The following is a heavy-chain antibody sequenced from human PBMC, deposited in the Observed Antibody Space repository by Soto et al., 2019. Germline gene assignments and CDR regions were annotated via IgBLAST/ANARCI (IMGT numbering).Heavy chain of an antibody. CDR2: INPSGGST. D-gene: IGHD5-18*01. Sequence: ASVKVSCKASGYTFTSYYMHWVRQAPGQGLEWMGIINPSGGSTSYAQKFHGRVTMTRDTSTSTVYMELSSLRSEDTAVYYCARSYTAMSLYYYYGMDVWGQGTTVTVSS. CDR3: ARSYTAMSLYYYYGMDV. J-gene: IGHJ6*02. V-gene: IGHV1-46*01. CDR1: GYTFTSYY.